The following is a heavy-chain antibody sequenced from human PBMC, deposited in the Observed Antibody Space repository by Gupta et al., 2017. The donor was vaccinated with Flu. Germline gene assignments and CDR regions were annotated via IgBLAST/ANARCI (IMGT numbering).Heavy chain of an antibody. CDR2: LSYDGNYK. J-gene: IGHJ4*01. V-gene: IGHV3-30*18. Sequence: QVQLVESGGGVVQPGRSLILSCAVSGFLFSSYGMHWVRQAPGKGLEWVAVLSYDGNYKYYVVCVKGRFTISRDISKNTLYLNMNSTRTEDTAVYYCAEVSYSGRWVQADY. D-gene: IGHD2-21*01. CDR1: GFLFSSYG. CDR3: AEVSYSGRWVQADY.